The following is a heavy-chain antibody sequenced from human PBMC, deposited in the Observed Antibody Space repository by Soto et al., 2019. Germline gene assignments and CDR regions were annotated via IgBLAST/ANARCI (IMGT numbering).Heavy chain of an antibody. V-gene: IGHV4-30-4*01. D-gene: IGHD3-10*01. CDR1: GGSISSGDYY. CDR2: IYYSGST. CDR3: ARESGSGTLDY. J-gene: IGHJ4*02. Sequence: PSETLSLTCTVSGGSISSGDYYWSWIRQPPGKGLEWIGYIYYSGSTYYNPSLKSRVTISVDTSKNQFSLKLSSVTAADTAVYYCARESGSGTLDYWGQGTLVTVSS.